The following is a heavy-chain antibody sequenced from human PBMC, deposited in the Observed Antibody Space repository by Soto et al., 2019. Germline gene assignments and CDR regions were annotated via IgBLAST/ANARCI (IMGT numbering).Heavy chain of an antibody. Sequence: QVHLVQAGAEVKKPGSSVKVSCRASGGTFNRYSISWVXXXPXQGLEWMGRIIPMFGITNYAQKFQGRVMITADKSANTAYMEVSGLRSEDTAMYYCATFYEGDCTTTTCYGDFDYWGQGTLVTVSS. D-gene: IGHD2-2*01. CDR2: IIPMFGIT. CDR3: ATFYEGDCTTTTCYGDFDY. J-gene: IGHJ4*02. V-gene: IGHV1-69*02. CDR1: GGTFNRYS.